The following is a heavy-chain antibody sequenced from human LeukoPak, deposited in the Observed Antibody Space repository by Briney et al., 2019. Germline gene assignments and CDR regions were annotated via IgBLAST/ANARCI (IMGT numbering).Heavy chain of an antibody. CDR2: IIPILGIA. CDR3: AREHGMDV. J-gene: IGHJ6*02. CDR1: GGTFSSYA. V-gene: IGHV1-69*04. Sequence: SAKVSCRASGGTFSSYAISWVRQAPGQGLEWMGRIIPILGIANYAQKFRGRVTITADKSTSTAYMELSSLRSEDTAVYYCAREHGMDVWGQGTTVTVSS.